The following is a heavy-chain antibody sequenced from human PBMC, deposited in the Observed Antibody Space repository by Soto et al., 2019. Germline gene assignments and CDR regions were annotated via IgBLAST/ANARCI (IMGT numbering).Heavy chain of an antibody. CDR3: ARHLVEDYYYYYMDV. CDR1: GGSISSSSYY. V-gene: IGHV4-39*01. CDR2: IYYSGST. Sequence: QLQLQESGPGLVKPSETLSLTCTVSGGSISSSSYYWGWIRQPPGKGLEWIGSIYYSGSTYYNPSLKSRVTISVDTSKNQFSLKLSSVTAADTAVYYCARHLVEDYYYYYMDVWGKGTTVTVSS. J-gene: IGHJ6*03.